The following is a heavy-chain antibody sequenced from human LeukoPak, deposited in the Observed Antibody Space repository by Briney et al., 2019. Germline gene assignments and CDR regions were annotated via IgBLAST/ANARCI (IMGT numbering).Heavy chain of an antibody. V-gene: IGHV3-23*01. CDR3: AKVYSYGSNYFDY. Sequence: GGSLRLSCAASGFTFSSYAMSWVRQAPGKGLEWVSAISGSGGSTYYADSVKGRFTISRDNSKNTLYLQVNSLRAEDTAVYYCAKVYSYGSNYFDYWGQGTLVTVSS. CDR1: GFTFSSYA. CDR2: ISGSGGST. D-gene: IGHD5-18*01. J-gene: IGHJ4*02.